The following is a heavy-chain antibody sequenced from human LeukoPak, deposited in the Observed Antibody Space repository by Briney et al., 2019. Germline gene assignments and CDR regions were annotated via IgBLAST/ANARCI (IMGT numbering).Heavy chain of an antibody. J-gene: IGHJ3*02. CDR2: IYYSGST. Sequence: ASETLSLTCAVYGGSFSGYYWSWIRQPPGKGLEWIGYIYYSGSTNYNPSLKSRVTISVDTSKNQFSLKLSSVTAADTAVYYCARQPMVRGVNTRDDAFDIWGQGTMVTVSS. D-gene: IGHD3-10*01. CDR3: ARQPMVRGVNTRDDAFDI. V-gene: IGHV4-59*08. CDR1: GGSFSGYY.